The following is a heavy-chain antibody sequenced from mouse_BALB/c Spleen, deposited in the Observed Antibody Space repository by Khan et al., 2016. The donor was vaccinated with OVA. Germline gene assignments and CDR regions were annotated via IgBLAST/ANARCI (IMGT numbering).Heavy chain of an antibody. CDR1: GFSLTSYG. J-gene: IGHJ1*01. CDR2: IWAGGST. V-gene: IGHV2-9*02. D-gene: IGHD1-1*01. CDR3: ARDYGSSFEYFDV. Sequence: QVQLQQSGPGLVAPSQSLSITCTVAGFSLTSYGVHWVRQPPGKGLEWLGLIWAGGSTNYNSALMSRLTINKDNSKSQVFLKMNSLQTDDTAMYYSARDYGSSFEYFDVWGAGTTVTVSS.